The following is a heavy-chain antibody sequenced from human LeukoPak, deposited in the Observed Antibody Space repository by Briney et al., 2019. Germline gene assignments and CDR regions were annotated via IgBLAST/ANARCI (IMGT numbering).Heavy chain of an antibody. CDR1: GGSISSSSYY. J-gene: IGHJ4*02. D-gene: IGHD3-22*01. V-gene: IGHV4-39*01. CDR2: IYHSGST. CDR3: ASSHYYDSGGYPLPLNY. Sequence: SETLSLTCTVSGGSISSSSYYWGWIRQPPGKGLEWIGYIYHSGSTYYNPSLKSRVTISVDRSKNQFSLKLSSVTAADTAVYYCASSHYYDSGGYPLPLNYWGRGTLVTVSS.